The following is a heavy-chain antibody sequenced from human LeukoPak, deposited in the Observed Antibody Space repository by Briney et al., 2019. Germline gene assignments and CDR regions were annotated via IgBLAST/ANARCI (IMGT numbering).Heavy chain of an antibody. D-gene: IGHD2-2*01. CDR2: IYPGDSDT. Sequence: GESLKISCKGSGYSFTNFWIGWVRQMPGKGLEWMGIIYPGDSDTRYSPSFQGQVTISADKSISTAYLQWSSLKASDTAMYYCARRKVVPAAIGYYYYYMDVWGKGTTVTVSS. CDR3: ARRKVVPAAIGYYYYYMDV. V-gene: IGHV5-51*01. CDR1: GYSFTNFW. J-gene: IGHJ6*03.